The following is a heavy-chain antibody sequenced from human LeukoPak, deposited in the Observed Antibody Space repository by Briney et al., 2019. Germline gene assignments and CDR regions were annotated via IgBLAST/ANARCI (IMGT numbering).Heavy chain of an antibody. Sequence: ASVKVSCKASGYTFTSYGISWVRQAPGQGLEWMGWINPYNGNTNYAQKLQGRVTMTTDTSTSTAYMELRSLRSDDTAVYYCARDLWGGSSRWFDPWGQGTLVTVSS. V-gene: IGHV1-18*01. D-gene: IGHD3-16*01. J-gene: IGHJ5*02. CDR1: GYTFTSYG. CDR3: ARDLWGGSSRWFDP. CDR2: INPYNGNT.